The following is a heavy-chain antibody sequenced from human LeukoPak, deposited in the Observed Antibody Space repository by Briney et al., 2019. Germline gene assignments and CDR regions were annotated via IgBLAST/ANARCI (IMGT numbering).Heavy chain of an antibody. CDR1: GGSISSGGYS. D-gene: IGHD1-26*01. J-gene: IGHJ4*02. V-gene: IGHV4-30-2*01. CDR3: ARMGLGAYYFDY. CDR2: IYHSGST. Sequence: SETLSLTCAVSGGSISSGGYSWSWIRQPPGKGLEWIGNIYHSGSTYYNPSLKSRVTISVDRSKNQFSLKLSSVTAADTAVYYCARMGLGAYYFDYWGQGTLVTVSS.